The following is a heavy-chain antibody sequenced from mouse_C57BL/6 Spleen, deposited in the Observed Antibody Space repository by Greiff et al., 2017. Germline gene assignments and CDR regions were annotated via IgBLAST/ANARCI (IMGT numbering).Heavy chain of an antibody. CDR2: IYPGSGNT. CDR3: ARCDLWGNYGFDY. J-gene: IGHJ2*01. Sequence: QVQLKQPGAELVKPGASVKMSCKASGYTFTSYWITWVKQRPGQGLEWIGDIYPGSGNTNYNEKFKGKATLTVDASTSTAYMQLSSLTSEDSAVYYGARCDLWGNYGFDYWGQGTTLTVSS. V-gene: IGHV1-55*01. CDR1: GYTFTSYW. D-gene: IGHD2-1*01.